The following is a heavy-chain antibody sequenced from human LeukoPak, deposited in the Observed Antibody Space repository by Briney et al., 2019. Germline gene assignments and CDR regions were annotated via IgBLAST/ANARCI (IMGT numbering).Heavy chain of an antibody. D-gene: IGHD3-10*01. Sequence: ASVKVSCKASGYIFTSYYMHWVRQAPGQGLEWMGIINPSGGITSYAQKFQGRVTMTRDTSTSTVYMELSSLRSEDTAVYYCARGQYYGSGNVNYYMDVWGKGTTVTVSS. CDR3: ARGQYYGSGNVNYYMDV. J-gene: IGHJ6*03. CDR1: GYIFTSYY. CDR2: INPSGGIT. V-gene: IGHV1-46*01.